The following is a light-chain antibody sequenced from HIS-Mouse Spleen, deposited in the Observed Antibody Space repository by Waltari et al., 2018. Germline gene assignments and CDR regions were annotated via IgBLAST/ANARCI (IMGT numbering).Light chain of an antibody. Sequence: SSELTQPSSVPASPGQKARLTCSGVVLAKKYARWFQQKPGQAPVLVIYKDSERPSGIPERFSGSSSGTTVTLTISGAQVEDEADYYCYSAADNNVVFGGGTKLTVL. CDR2: KDS. V-gene: IGLV3-27*01. J-gene: IGLJ2*01. CDR1: VLAKKY. CDR3: YSAADNNVV.